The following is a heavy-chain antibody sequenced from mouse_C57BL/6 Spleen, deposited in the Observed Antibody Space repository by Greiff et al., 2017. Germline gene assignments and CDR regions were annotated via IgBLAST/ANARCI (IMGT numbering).Heavy chain of an antibody. D-gene: IGHD3-2*02. V-gene: IGHV1-78*01. CDR2: IYPRDGST. CDR3: ARRGTAQAPWFAY. Sequence: VKLMESDAELVKPGASVKISCKVSGYTFTDHTIHWMKQRPEQGLEWIGYIYPRDGSTKYNEKFKGKATLTADKSSSTAYMQLNSLTSEDSAVYFCARRGTAQAPWFAYWGQGTLVTVSA. J-gene: IGHJ3*01. CDR1: GYTFTDHT.